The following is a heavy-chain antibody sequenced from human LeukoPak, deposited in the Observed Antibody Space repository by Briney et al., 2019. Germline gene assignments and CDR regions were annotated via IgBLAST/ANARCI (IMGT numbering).Heavy chain of an antibody. V-gene: IGHV3-21*01. D-gene: IGHD3-10*01. Sequence: PGGSLRLSCAASGFTFSSYSMNWVRQAPGKGLEWVSSISSSSYIYYADSVKGRFTISRDNAKNSLYLQMNSLRAEDTAVYYCASQLLWFGELLRDYWGQGTLVTVSS. J-gene: IGHJ4*02. CDR2: ISSSSYI. CDR1: GFTFSSYS. CDR3: ASQLLWFGELLRDY.